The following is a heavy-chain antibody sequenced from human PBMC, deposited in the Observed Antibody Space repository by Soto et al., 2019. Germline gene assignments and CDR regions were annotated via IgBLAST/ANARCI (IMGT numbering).Heavy chain of an antibody. J-gene: IGHJ6*02. Sequence: PGGSLRLSCAASGFTFSSYEMNWVRQAPGKGLEWVSYISSSGSTIYYADSVKGRFAISRDNAKNSLYLQMNSLRAEDTAVYYCARDRDSSRYRNYYGMDVWGQGTTVTVSS. V-gene: IGHV3-48*03. CDR1: GFTFSSYE. CDR3: ARDRDSSRYRNYYGMDV. CDR2: ISSSGSTI. D-gene: IGHD6-13*01.